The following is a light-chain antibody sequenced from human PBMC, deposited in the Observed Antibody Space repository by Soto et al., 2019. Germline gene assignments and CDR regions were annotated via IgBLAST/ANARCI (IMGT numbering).Light chain of an antibody. CDR2: SAS. Sequence: DIQLTQSPSFLSASVGDTVTITCRASQGMSTYLAWYQQKPGKVPKLLIRSASTLQSGVPPRFSGGGSGTEFTLTIRTLQPDDVCIYYCQQLNGYQLAFGGGTNVEIK. CDR3: QQLNGYQLA. J-gene: IGKJ4*01. V-gene: IGKV1-9*01. CDR1: QGMSTY.